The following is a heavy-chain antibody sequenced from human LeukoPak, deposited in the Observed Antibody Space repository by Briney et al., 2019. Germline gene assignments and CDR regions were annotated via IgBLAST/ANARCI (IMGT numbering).Heavy chain of an antibody. CDR1: GFTFSSYS. Sequence: PGGSLRLSCAASGFTFSSYSVNWVRQAQGKGLEWVAVISYDGSNKYYADSVKGRFTISRDNSKNTLYLQMNSLRAEDTAVYYCARDRQGRTYYFDYWGQGTLVTVSS. CDR2: ISYDGSNK. V-gene: IGHV3-30*03. CDR3: ARDRQGRTYYFDY. J-gene: IGHJ4*02.